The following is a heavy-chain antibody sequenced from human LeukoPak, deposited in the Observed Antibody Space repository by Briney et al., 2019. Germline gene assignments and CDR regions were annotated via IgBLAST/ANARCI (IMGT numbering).Heavy chain of an antibody. J-gene: IGHJ4*02. V-gene: IGHV4-31*03. Sequence: SRALSLTCTVSGGSISSGGYYWSWIRQHPGKGLEWIGYIYYSGSTYYNPSLKSRVTISVDTSKNQFSLKLSSVTAADTAVYYCARFPRYYYDSSGLNYFDYWGQGTLVTVSS. CDR1: GGSISSGGYY. D-gene: IGHD3-22*01. CDR3: ARFPRYYYDSSGLNYFDY. CDR2: IYYSGST.